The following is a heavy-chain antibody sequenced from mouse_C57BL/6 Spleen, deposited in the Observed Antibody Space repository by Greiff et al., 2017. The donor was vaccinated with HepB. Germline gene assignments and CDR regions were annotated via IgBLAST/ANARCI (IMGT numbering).Heavy chain of an antibody. Sequence: VQLQQSGAELVKPGASVKLSCKASGYTFTSYWMHWVKQRPGRGLEWIGRFDPNSGGTKYNEKFKSKATLTVDKPSSTAYMQLSSLTSEDSAVYYCARAIYYDSVFAYWGQGTLVTVSA. D-gene: IGHD2-4*01. J-gene: IGHJ3*01. CDR1: GYTFTSYW. CDR2: FDPNSGGT. V-gene: IGHV1-72*01. CDR3: ARAIYYDSVFAY.